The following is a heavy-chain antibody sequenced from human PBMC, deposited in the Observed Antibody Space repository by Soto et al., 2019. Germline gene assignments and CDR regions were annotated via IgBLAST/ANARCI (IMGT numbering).Heavy chain of an antibody. CDR3: AKAGGLGAVAADY. V-gene: IGHV4-30-2*01. J-gene: IGHJ4*02. D-gene: IGHD6-19*01. Sequence: QLQLQESGSGLVKPSQTLSLTCAVSGGSISSGGYSWSRIRQPPGKGLEWIGYIYHSGSTYYNPSLKSRVTISVDRSKNQCSLKLSSVAAADTAVYYCAKAGGLGAVAADYWGQGTLVTVSS. CDR1: GGSISSGGYS. CDR2: IYHSGST.